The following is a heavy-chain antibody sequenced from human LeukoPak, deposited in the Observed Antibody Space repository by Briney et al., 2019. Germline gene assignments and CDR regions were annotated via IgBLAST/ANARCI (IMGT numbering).Heavy chain of an antibody. CDR2: INSDGGST. CDR3: ARGTLLRYFPMDV. J-gene: IGHJ6*02. V-gene: IGHV3-74*01. CDR1: GFTFSSYW. Sequence: GGSLSLSCAASGFTFSSYWMHWVRQAPGKGLVWVSRINSDGGSTSYADSVKGRFTISRDNAKNTLYLQMNSLRAEDTAVYYCARGTLLRYFPMDVWGQGTTVTVSS. D-gene: IGHD3-9*01.